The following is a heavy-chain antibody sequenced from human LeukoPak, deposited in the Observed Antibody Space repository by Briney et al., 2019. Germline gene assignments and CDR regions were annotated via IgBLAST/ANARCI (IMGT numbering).Heavy chain of an antibody. D-gene: IGHD3-10*01. V-gene: IGHV3-21*01. CDR3: AKDLHYGSADY. CDR2: ISSSSSYI. CDR1: GFTFSSYS. J-gene: IGHJ4*02. Sequence: GGSLRLSCAASGFTFSSYSMNWVRQAPGKGLEWVSSISSSSSYIYYADSVKGRFTISRDNAKNSLYMQMKSLRAEDTAVYYCAKDLHYGSADYWGQGTLVTVSS.